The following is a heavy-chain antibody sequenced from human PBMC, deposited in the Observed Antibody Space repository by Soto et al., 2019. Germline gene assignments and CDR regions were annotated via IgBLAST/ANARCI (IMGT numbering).Heavy chain of an antibody. Sequence: GASVKVSCKASAGTFPHYALSWVRQAPGQGLEWMGGIIPVLDTTTYAQKFQGRVSISADESTSTAYIELSSLNSGDTAVYYCACNWGNSLRNWLAPWGQGTLVTVSS. CDR3: ACNWGNSLRNWLAP. V-gene: IGHV1-69*13. D-gene: IGHD7-27*01. J-gene: IGHJ5*02. CDR2: IIPVLDTT. CDR1: AGTFPHYA.